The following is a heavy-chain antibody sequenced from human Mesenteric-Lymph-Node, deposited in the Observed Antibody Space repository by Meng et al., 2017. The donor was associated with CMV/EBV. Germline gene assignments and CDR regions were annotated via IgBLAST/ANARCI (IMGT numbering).Heavy chain of an antibody. V-gene: IGHV4-4*02. CDR2: IYHSGST. CDR3: ARDPLKMGVRGVLDY. Sequence: SETLSLTCVVSDDSISSSNWWYWVRQPPGKGLEWIGEIYHSGSTNYNPSLKSRVTISVDKSKNQFSLKLSSVTAADTAVYYCARDPLKMGVRGVLDYWGQGTLVTVSS. J-gene: IGHJ4*02. CDR1: DDSISSSNW. D-gene: IGHD3-10*01.